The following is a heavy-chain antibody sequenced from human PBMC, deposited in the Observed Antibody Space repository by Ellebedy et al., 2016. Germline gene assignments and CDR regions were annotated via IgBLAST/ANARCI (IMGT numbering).Heavy chain of an antibody. CDR3: ARDYDSTTPVYFQH. J-gene: IGHJ1*01. CDR1: GFTFSSYA. Sequence: GESLKISXAASGFTFSSYAMHWVRQTPDKGLEWVGVISYDGSRSYYADSVKGQFTISRDNSKNTLYLQMSSLRADDTAVFYCARDYDSTTPVYFQHWGQGTLVTVSS. CDR2: ISYDGSRS. V-gene: IGHV3-30*03. D-gene: IGHD3-22*01.